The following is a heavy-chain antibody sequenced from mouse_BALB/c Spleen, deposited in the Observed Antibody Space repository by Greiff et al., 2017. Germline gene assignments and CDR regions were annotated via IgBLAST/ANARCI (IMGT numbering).Heavy chain of an antibody. CDR1: GFNIKDTY. CDR3: ANPYGSGAY. Sequence: EVKLQQSGAELVKPGASVKLSCTASGFNIKDTYMHWVKQRPEQGLEWIGRIDPANGNTKYDPKFQGKATITADTSSNTAYLQLSSLTSEDTAVYYCANPYGSGAYWGQGTLVTVSA. D-gene: IGHD1-1*01. J-gene: IGHJ3*01. CDR2: IDPANGNT. V-gene: IGHV14-3*02.